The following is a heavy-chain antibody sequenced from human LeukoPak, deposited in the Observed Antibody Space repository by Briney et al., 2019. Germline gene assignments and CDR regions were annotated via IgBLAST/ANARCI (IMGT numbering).Heavy chain of an antibody. V-gene: IGHV3-49*04. Sequence: PGRSLRLSCTASGFTFGDYAMSWVRQAPGKGLEWVGFIRSKAYGGTTEYAASVKGRFTISRDDSKSIAYLQMNSLKTEDTAAYYCTRDLLVGATTTAFDIWGQGTMVTVSS. CDR2: IRSKAYGGTT. CDR3: TRDLLVGATTTAFDI. D-gene: IGHD1-26*01. CDR1: GFTFGDYA. J-gene: IGHJ3*02.